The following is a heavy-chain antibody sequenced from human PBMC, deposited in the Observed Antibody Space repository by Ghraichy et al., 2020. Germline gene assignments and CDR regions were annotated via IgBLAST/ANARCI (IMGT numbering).Heavy chain of an antibody. V-gene: IGHV4-4*07. Sequence: SETLSLTCTVSGGSISSYYWSWIRQPAGKGLEWIGRIYTSGSTNYNPSLKSRVTMSVDTSKNQFSLKLSSVTAADTAVYYCAREIRRTGETTVTTYFDYWGQGTLVTVSS. CDR2: IYTSGST. J-gene: IGHJ4*02. CDR1: GGSISSYY. D-gene: IGHD4-17*01. CDR3: AREIRRTGETTVTTYFDY.